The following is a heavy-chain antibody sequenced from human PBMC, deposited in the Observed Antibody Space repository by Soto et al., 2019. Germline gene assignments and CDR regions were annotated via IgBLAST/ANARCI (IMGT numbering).Heavy chain of an antibody. CDR3: ARAVYYDYVWGSYRYDWFDP. CDR1: GGSFSGYY. J-gene: IGHJ5*02. CDR2: INHSGST. V-gene: IGHV4-34*01. D-gene: IGHD3-16*02. Sequence: SETLSLTCAVYGGSFSGYYWSWIRQPPGKGLEWIGEINHSGSTNYNPSLKSRVTISVDTSKNQFSLKLSSVTAADTAVYYCARAVYYDYVWGSYRYDWFDPWGQGTLVTVS.